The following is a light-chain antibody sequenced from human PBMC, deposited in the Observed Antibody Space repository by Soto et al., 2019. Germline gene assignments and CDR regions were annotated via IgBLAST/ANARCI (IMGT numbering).Light chain of an antibody. CDR2: ATF. CDR3: QQSYSTHLYT. Sequence: DIQLTQSPSSLSASVGDRVTISCRASQSISNYLNWYQQKPGKAPKLLIYATFTLQSGVPSRFSGSGSETDFTLTISSLQPEDFATYYSQQSYSTHLYTFGQGTRLEIK. J-gene: IGKJ2*01. V-gene: IGKV1-39*01. CDR1: QSISNY.